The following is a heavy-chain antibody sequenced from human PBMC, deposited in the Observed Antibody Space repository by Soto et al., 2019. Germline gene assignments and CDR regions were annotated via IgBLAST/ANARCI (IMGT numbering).Heavy chain of an antibody. Sequence: QVQLQESGPGLVKPSQTLSLTCTVSGGSISSGDYYWSWIRQPPEKGLEWIGYIYYSGSTYYNPSLKSRFTISVDTSKNQFSLKLYFVTAADTAVYYCARGRPRSVSYHYWGQGTLVTVSS. CDR2: IYYSGST. CDR3: ARGRPRSVSYHY. J-gene: IGHJ4*02. V-gene: IGHV4-30-4*01. D-gene: IGHD3-10*01. CDR1: GGSISSGDYY.